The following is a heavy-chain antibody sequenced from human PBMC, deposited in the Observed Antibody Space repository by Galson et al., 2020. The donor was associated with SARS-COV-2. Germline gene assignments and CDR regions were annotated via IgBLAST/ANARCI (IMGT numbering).Heavy chain of an antibody. J-gene: IGHJ4*02. CDR2: ISSGGNTK. V-gene: IGHV3-30-3*01. D-gene: IGHD3-22*01. Sequence: WGSLSLSCEASRFTIKSHAMHWVRQAPGKGLEWMAIISSGGNTKSYAYSMSRRFTISRDNSKNTMYLQMNSLRAEDTDVYYCAREIWDYDSSPFDLWGQGTLVTVSS. CDR1: RFTIKSHA. CDR3: AREIWDYDSSPFDL.